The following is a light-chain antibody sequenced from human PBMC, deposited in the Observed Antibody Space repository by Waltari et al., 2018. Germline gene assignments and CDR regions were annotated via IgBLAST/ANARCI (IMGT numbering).Light chain of an antibody. V-gene: IGKV3-11*01. Sequence: EIVLTQSPATLSLSPGERATLSCRASQTVRSYLAWYQQKPGQAPRLLIFDASSRATGIPAKFSGSGSGTDFTLTVSNLEPEDFAVYYCQQRSNRPYTFGQGTSVEIK. CDR1: QTVRSY. J-gene: IGKJ2*01. CDR3: QQRSNRPYT. CDR2: DAS.